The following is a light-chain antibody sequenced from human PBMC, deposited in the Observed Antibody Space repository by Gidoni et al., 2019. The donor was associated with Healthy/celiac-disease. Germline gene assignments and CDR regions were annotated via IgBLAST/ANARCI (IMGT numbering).Light chain of an antibody. CDR3: QQDYSSPPT. J-gene: IGKJ3*01. V-gene: IGKV4-1*01. CDR2: WAS. CDR1: PSVLYISNNKNY. Sequence: IVVTQSQASLAVSLGERATINCKSSPSVLYISNNKNYLAWYQQKPGQPPKLLIYWASTRESGVPDRFSGSGSGTDFTLTISSLQAEDVAVYYCQQDYSSPPTFGPGTKVDIK.